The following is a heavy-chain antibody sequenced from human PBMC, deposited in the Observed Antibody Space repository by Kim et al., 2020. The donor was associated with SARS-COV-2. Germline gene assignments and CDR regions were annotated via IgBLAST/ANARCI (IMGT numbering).Heavy chain of an antibody. D-gene: IGHD2-15*01. CDR1: GFTVSSNY. Sequence: GGSLRLSCAASGFTVSSNYMSWVRQAPGKGLEWVSVIYSGGSTYYADSVKGRFTISRDNSKNTLYLQMNSLRAEDTAVYYCAASSGDYYGMDVWGQGTTVTVSS. J-gene: IGHJ6*02. V-gene: IGHV3-53*01. CDR3: AASSGDYYGMDV. CDR2: IYSGGST.